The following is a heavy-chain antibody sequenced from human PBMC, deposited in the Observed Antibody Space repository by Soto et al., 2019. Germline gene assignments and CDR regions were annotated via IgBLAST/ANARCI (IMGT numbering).Heavy chain of an antibody. D-gene: IGHD6-6*01. J-gene: IGHJ6*02. CDR2: ISSSSSYT. Sequence: GGSLRLSCAASGFTFSDYYMSWIRQAPGKGLEWVSYISSSSSYTNYADSVKGRFTISRDNAKNSLYLQMNSLRAEDTAVYYCARVDGNRGVAARLYGVDVWGQGTTVTVSS. CDR1: GFTFSDYY. V-gene: IGHV3-11*06. CDR3: ARVDGNRGVAARLYGVDV.